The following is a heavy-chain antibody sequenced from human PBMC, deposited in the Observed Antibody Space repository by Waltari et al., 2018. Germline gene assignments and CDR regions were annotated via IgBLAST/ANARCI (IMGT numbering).Heavy chain of an antibody. Sequence: QVQLQESGPGLVKPSETLSLTCTVSGGSISSYYWSWIRQPAGKGLELIGRIYTSGSTTTNPSLKSRVTMSVDTSKNQFSLKLSSGTAADTAVYYCARDGTVYSSACKTYCYYGMDVWGQGTTVTVSS. CDR2: IYTSGST. V-gene: IGHV4-4*07. J-gene: IGHJ6*02. CDR1: GGSISSYY. D-gene: IGHD6-25*01. CDR3: ARDGTVYSSACKTYCYYGMDV.